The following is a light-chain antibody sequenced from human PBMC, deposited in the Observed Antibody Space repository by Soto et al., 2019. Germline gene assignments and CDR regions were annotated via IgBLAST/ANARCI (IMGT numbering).Light chain of an antibody. CDR2: RAS. V-gene: IGKV1-5*03. Sequence: DIQMTQSPSTLSASVGDRVIITCRASQSISSWLAWYQQKPGKVPEVLIYRASSLESGVPSRFSGSWSGTEFTLAISSLQPDDFATYYCLQYANYPLTFGGGTKVEIK. J-gene: IGKJ4*01. CDR3: LQYANYPLT. CDR1: QSISSW.